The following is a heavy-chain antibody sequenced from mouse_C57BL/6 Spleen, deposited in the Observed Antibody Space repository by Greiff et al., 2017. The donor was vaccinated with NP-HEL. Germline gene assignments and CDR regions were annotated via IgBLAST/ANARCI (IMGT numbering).Heavy chain of an antibody. Sequence: DVMLVESGGDLVKPGGSLKLSCAASGFTFSSYGMSWVRQTPDKRLEWVATISSGGSYTYYPDSVKGRFTISRDNAKNTLYLQMSSLKSEDTAMYYCARHAARYYFDYWGQGTTLTVSS. CDR2: ISSGGSYT. J-gene: IGHJ2*01. CDR1: GFTFSSYG. CDR3: ARHAARYYFDY. V-gene: IGHV5-6*02.